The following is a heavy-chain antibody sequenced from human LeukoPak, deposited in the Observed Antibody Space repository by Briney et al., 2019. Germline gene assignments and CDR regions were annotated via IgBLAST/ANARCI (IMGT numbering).Heavy chain of an antibody. CDR1: GGSISSSSYY. Sequence: SETLSLTCTVSGGSISSSSYYWSWIRQPAGKGLEWIGRIYTSGSTNYNPSLKSRVTISVDTSKNQFSLKLSSVTAADTAVYYCARAMGMYYYYMDVWGKGTTVTISS. CDR2: IYTSGST. V-gene: IGHV4-61*02. CDR3: ARAMGMYYYYMDV. J-gene: IGHJ6*03. D-gene: IGHD3-10*01.